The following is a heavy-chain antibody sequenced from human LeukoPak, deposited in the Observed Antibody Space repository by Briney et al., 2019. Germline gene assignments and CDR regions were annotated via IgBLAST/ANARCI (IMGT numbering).Heavy chain of an antibody. CDR3: TRDQTPYY. CDR2: IRSTPYGGTT. J-gene: IGHJ4*02. CDR1: GFTFGDYT. Sequence: GGSLRLSCAASGFTFGDYTMSWVRQAPGKGLEWVGFIRSTPYGGTTEYAASVKGRFTISRDDSKGVAYLQMNSLKTEDTAVYYCTRDQTPYYWGQGTLVTVSS. V-gene: IGHV3-49*04.